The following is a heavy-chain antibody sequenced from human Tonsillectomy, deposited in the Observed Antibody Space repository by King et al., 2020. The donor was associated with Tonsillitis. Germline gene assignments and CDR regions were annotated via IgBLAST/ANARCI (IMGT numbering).Heavy chain of an antibody. J-gene: IGHJ2*01. CDR3: ARDGTGIWARSYFDL. CDR1: GFTFSSYD. Sequence: VQLVESGGGLVQPGGSLRLSCAASGFTFSSYDMHWVRQPTGKGLEWVSGIGSAGDTYYPGSVKGRFTISRENAKNSLYLQMNSLRAGDTAVYYCARDGTGIWARSYFDLWGRGTLVTVSS. V-gene: IGHV3-13*04. CDR2: IGSAGDT. D-gene: IGHD1-14*01.